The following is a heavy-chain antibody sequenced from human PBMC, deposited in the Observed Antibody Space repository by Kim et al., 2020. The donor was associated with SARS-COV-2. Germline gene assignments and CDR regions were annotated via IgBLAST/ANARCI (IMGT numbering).Heavy chain of an antibody. Sequence: GGSLRLSCAASGFTFSSYAMSWVRQAPGKGLEWVSAISGSGGRTYYADSVKGRFTISRDNSKNTLYLQMNSLRAEDTAVYYCAKGADYYDSSGYYFPPRDFDYWGQGTLVTVSS. V-gene: IGHV3-23*01. D-gene: IGHD3-22*01. CDR1: GFTFSSYA. J-gene: IGHJ4*02. CDR3: AKGADYYDSSGYYFPPRDFDY. CDR2: ISGSGGRT.